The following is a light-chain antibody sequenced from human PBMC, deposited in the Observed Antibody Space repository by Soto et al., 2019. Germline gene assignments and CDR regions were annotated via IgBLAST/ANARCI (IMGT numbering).Light chain of an antibody. CDR2: NAS. CDR1: QSVTNF. CDR3: QQRYRWPET. Sequence: EIVLTQSPGTLSLSPGERATLSCRASQSVTNFLAWYQQKPGQSPSLLIYNASHRATGIPARFSGSGSGTGLTLTIRSLEPEDFAVYYCQQRYRWPETFSQGTKVDIK. J-gene: IGKJ1*01. V-gene: IGKV3-11*01.